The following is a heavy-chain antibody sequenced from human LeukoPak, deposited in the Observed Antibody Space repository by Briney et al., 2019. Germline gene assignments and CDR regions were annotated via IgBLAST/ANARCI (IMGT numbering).Heavy chain of an antibody. J-gene: IGHJ4*02. V-gene: IGHV3-30*02. CDR2: MRFDGSIE. CDR1: GFTFSSYA. D-gene: IGHD6-13*01. Sequence: GGSLRLSCAASGFTFSSYAMHWVRQAPGKGPEWVAFMRFDGSIEYYADSVRGRFTISRDNSKNTLYLQMDSLRPEDTAVYYCAKQYGGYFEYWGQGTLVTVSS. CDR3: AKQYGGYFEY.